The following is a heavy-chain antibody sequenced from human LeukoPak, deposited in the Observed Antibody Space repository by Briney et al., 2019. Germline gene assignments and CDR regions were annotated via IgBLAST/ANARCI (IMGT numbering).Heavy chain of an antibody. Sequence: VASVKVSCKASGYTFTSYAMNWVRQAPGQGLGWMGWINTNTGNPTYAQGFTGRFVFSLDTSVSTAYLQISSLKAEDTAVYYCARDKNYYGSGRDFDYWGQGTLVTVSS. V-gene: IGHV7-4-1*02. J-gene: IGHJ4*02. CDR2: INTNTGNP. D-gene: IGHD3-10*01. CDR1: GYTFTSYA. CDR3: ARDKNYYGSGRDFDY.